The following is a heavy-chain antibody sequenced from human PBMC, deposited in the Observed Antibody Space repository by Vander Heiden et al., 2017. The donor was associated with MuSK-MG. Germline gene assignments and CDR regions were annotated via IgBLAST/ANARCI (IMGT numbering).Heavy chain of an antibody. J-gene: IGHJ4*02. V-gene: IGHV3-53*01. CDR1: GFSVSSNY. D-gene: IGHD3-10*01. Sequence: EVQLVESGGGLIQPGGSVRLSCAASGFSVSSNYMHWVRQAPGEGLEWVSVIYSDGATYYADSVQGRFTISRDNSKNTLNLQLNYLRADETAVYYCATSAGHCTDTSCYNGFDFWGQGTLVTVSS. CDR2: IYSDGAT. CDR3: ATSAGHCTDTSCYNGFDF.